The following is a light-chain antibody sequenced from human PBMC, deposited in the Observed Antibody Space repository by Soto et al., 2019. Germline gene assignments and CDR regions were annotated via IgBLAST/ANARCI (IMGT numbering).Light chain of an antibody. V-gene: IGKV2-28*01. CDR3: MQALHTPPT. Sequence: DTVMTQSPLSLPATPGEPASISCWSSQSLLHTDGYNYLDWYLQKPGQSSQLLIYLGSYRASGGPERFSDSGSLTDFTLKISRLEAEDVGVYYCMQALHTPPTFGQGTKLEF. CDR1: QSLLHTDGYNY. J-gene: IGKJ1*01. CDR2: LGS.